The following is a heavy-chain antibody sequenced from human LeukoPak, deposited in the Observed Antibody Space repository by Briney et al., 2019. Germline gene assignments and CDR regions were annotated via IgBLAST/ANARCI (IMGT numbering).Heavy chain of an antibody. V-gene: IGHV4-34*01. J-gene: IGHJ4*02. CDR1: GGSFSGYY. CDR2: INHSGST. CDR3: AYGSGQFDY. D-gene: IGHD6-19*01. Sequence: PSETLSLTCAVYGGSFSGYYWSWIRQPPGKGLEWIGEINHSGSTNYNPSLKSRVTISVDTSKNQFSLKLSSVTAADTAVYYCAYGSGQFDYWGQGTLVTVSS.